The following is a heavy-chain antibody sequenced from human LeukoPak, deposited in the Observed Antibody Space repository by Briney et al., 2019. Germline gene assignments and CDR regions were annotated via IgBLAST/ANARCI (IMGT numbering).Heavy chain of an antibody. CDR3: ARGGLGSGSYMFDY. CDR2: ITPIFCTA. D-gene: IGHD3-10*01. J-gene: IGHJ4*02. CDR1: GGTFSSYA. V-gene: IGHV1-69*06. Sequence: SVKLSCKASGGTFSSYAISWVRQAPGQGLEWMGGITPIFCTANYAQKFQGRVTITAEKSTSTAYMELSSLRSEDTAVYYCARGGLGSGSYMFDYWGQGTLVTVSS.